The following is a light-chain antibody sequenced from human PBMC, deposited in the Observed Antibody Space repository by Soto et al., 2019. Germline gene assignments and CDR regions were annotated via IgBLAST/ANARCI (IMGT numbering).Light chain of an antibody. Sequence: EIVMTQSPATLSVSPGERANLSCRASQSVSSNLAWYQQKPGQAPRLLIYGASTRATGIPDRFSGSGSGTEFTLTISSLQSEDFAVYYCQQYNNWPWTFGQGTKVEIK. CDR3: QQYNNWPWT. J-gene: IGKJ1*01. V-gene: IGKV3-15*01. CDR2: GAS. CDR1: QSVSSN.